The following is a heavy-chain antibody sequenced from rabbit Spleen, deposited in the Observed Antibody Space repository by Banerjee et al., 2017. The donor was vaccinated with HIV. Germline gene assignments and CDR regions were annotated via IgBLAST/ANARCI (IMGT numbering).Heavy chain of an antibody. V-gene: IGHV1S40*01. CDR3: ARDAGSYDYIDVYFNL. Sequence: VESGGGLVKPGTSLTLICTASGFSFSINYDMCWVRQAPGKGLEWIGCIYTGNGKNYYASWAKGRFTISKASSTTVTLEMTSLTAADTATYFCARDAGSYDYIDVYFNLWGQGTLVTVS. D-gene: IGHD8-1*01. J-gene: IGHJ4*01. CDR1: GFSFSINYD. CDR2: IYTGNGKN.